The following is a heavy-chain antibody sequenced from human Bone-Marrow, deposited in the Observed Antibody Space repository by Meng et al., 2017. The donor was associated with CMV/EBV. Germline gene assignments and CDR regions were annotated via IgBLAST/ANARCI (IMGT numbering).Heavy chain of an antibody. D-gene: IGHD3-16*02. CDR1: SSCAYY. V-gene: IGHV4-31*02. J-gene: IGHJ4*02. CDR2: IYYSGRT. Sequence: SSCAYYCSWLRQHPGKGLEWIGYIYYSGRTYYNPSLTSRLTISVDTSKNQYSLKLSSVTAADTAVYYCARVRMITFGGIISHRYFDYWGQGTLVTVSS. CDR3: ARVRMITFGGIISHRYFDY.